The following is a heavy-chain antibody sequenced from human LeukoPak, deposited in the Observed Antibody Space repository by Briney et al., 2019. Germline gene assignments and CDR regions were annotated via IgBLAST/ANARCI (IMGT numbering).Heavy chain of an antibody. J-gene: IGHJ4*02. D-gene: IGHD2-2*01. CDR1: GYSFTTYW. Sequence: GESLKISCKASGYSFTTYWLAWVRQMPGKGLEWMGIIHPGDSDTRYSPSFRGQVTISADKSISTAYLQWSSLKASDSAMYYCARQTRDCRSTSCYDFWGQGTLVTVSS. CDR3: ARQTRDCRSTSCYDF. V-gene: IGHV5-51*01. CDR2: IHPGDSDT.